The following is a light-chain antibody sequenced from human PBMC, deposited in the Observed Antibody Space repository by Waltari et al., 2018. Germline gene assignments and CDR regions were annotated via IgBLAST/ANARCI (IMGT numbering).Light chain of an antibody. CDR3: QVWDTSSDHWV. J-gene: IGLJ3*02. CDR1: NIGDKR. Sequence: SYVLTQPPSVSVAPGKTAKITCGGNNIGDKRVHWYQQKPGQAPVLVIYYDDDRPSGIPERCSGSNSGSTAALTISRVEAGDEADYYCQVWDTSSDHWVFGGGTELTVL. CDR2: YDD. V-gene: IGLV3-21*04.